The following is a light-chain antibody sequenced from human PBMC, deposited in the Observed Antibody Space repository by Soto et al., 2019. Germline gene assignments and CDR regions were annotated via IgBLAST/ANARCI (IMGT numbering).Light chain of an antibody. CDR1: QSVSSN. V-gene: IGKV3-15*01. J-gene: IGKJ2*01. Sequence: DIVMTQSPATLSVSPGERATLSCRASQSVSSNLAWYHQKPGQAPRLVIYGAFTRATGFPARFSGSGSGTEFTLTITSLQSEDIAIYYCQHYDNWPFTFGQGTKVDIK. CDR2: GAF. CDR3: QHYDNWPFT.